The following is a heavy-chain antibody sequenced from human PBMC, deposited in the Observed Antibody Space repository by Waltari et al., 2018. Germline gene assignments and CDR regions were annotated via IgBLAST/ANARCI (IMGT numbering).Heavy chain of an antibody. CDR1: GGSISSYY. V-gene: IGHV4-4*07. J-gene: IGHJ4*02. CDR3: AREDMVVSSFDH. Sequence: QVQLQESGPGLVKPSETLSLTCRVSGGSISSYYWPWIRQPAGKGLEWIGRIYTSGNTNYNPSLKRRVAMSVDTSKNQFSLQLTSVTAADTAVYYCAREDMVVSSFDHWGQGTLVTVSS. CDR2: IYTSGNT. D-gene: IGHD2-15*01.